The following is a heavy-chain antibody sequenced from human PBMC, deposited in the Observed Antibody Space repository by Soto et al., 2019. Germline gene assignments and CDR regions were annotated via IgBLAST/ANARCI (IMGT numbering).Heavy chain of an antibody. Sequence: PGGSLRLSCAASGFTFSNAWMSWVRQAPGKGLEWVGRMKSKSDGGTTDYAEPVKGRFTISRDDSKKTLYLQMNSLKTEDTAVYYCTTVPSYPWNDYWGQGTLVTVSS. CDR3: TTVPSYPWNDY. V-gene: IGHV3-15*01. J-gene: IGHJ4*02. CDR2: MKSKSDGGTT. D-gene: IGHD1-1*01. CDR1: GFTFSNAW.